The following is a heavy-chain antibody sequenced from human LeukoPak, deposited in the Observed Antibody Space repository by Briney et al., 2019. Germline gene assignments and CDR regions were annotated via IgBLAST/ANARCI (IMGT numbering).Heavy chain of an antibody. CDR1: GFTFSSYS. Sequence: SGGSLRLSCAASGFTFSSYSMNWVRQAPGKGLEWVSYITTRSATYYTDSVRGRFTISRDNAKDSVYLQMNSLRADDTAVYYCARGKRTIGYRPYWGQGTLVTVSS. V-gene: IGHV3-48*01. CDR3: ARGKRTIGYRPY. J-gene: IGHJ4*02. D-gene: IGHD3-9*01. CDR2: ITTRSAT.